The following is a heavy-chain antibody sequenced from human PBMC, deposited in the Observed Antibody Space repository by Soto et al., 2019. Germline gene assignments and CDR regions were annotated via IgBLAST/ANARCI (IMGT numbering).Heavy chain of an antibody. J-gene: IGHJ6*02. CDR2: INYNSRAT. CDR1: GFSFNSYA. CDR3: VKQRGSGTTYHYNMDV. V-gene: IGHV3-23*01. Sequence: EVQLLESGGGLVQPGGSLRLYCETSGFSFNSYAMTWVRQAPGMGLEWVAVINYNSRATFHAQSVKGRFTISRDNSRNTVFLQMDSLRAEDTAVYYCVKQRGSGTTYHYNMDVWALGTTVIVSS. D-gene: IGHD3-10*01.